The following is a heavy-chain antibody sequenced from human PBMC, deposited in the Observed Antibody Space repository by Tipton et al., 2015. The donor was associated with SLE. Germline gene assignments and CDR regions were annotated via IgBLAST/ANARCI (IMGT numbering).Heavy chain of an antibody. V-gene: IGHV4-59*11. CDR2: MYHSGIT. Sequence: TLSLTCTVSGGSISSHYWSWIRQPPGKGLEWIGYMYHSGITNYNPSLKSRVTISVDTSKNQFSLKLSSVTAADTAVYYCARERSVVGAPGDAFDIWGQGTMVTVSS. J-gene: IGHJ3*02. D-gene: IGHD1-26*01. CDR3: ARERSVVGAPGDAFDI. CDR1: GGSISSHY.